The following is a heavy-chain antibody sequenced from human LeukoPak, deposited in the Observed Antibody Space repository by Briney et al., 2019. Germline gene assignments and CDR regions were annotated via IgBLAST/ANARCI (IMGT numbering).Heavy chain of an antibody. V-gene: IGHV3-9*01. J-gene: IGHJ4*02. D-gene: IGHD2-15*01. CDR1: GFTFDDYA. CDR3: ARSRYDDY. Sequence: GGSLRLSCAGSGFTFDDYAMHWVRQTPGKGLEGVSGISWNSGNIAYADFVGGRFTISRDNAKNFLSLQMNSLSDEDTAAYYCARSRYDDYWGQGTLVTVSS. CDR2: ISWNSGNI.